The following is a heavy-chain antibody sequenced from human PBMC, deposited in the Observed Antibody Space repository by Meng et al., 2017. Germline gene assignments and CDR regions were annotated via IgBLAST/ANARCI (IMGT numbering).Heavy chain of an antibody. CDR1: GASVRSGNYY. J-gene: IGHJ4*02. V-gene: IGHV4-61*01. Sequence: QLQRSGPGLVRPSATLSLTCTVSGASVRSGNYYWSWIRQPPGKGLEWVAYIYYSGSTNKNPSLKSRVTISVDTSKNTLYLQMNSLRAEDTAVYYCANPAKVGQWHDYWGQGTLVTVSS. CDR2: IYYSGST. D-gene: IGHD6-19*01. CDR3: ANPAKVGQWHDY.